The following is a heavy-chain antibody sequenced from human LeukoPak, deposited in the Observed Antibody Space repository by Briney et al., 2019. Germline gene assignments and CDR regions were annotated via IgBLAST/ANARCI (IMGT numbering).Heavy chain of an antibody. V-gene: IGHV5-51*01. CDR2: IQPGNSDI. Sequence: LGESLKISCKGSGYSFTSHWIAWVRQMPGKGLEYMGIIQPGNSDIRYGPSFQGQVTISDDKAINTVYLQWSSLKASDTAMYYCAKEGRSAYYGMDVWGQGTTVTVSS. J-gene: IGHJ6*02. CDR1: GYSFTSHW. CDR3: AKEGRSAYYGMDV.